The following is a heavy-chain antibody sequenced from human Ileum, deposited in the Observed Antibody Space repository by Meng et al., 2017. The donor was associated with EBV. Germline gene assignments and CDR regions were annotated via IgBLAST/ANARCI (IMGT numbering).Heavy chain of an antibody. Sequence: LQRQQSGPGLVRPSENLSLTCTVSGGSISNENDYWGWIRQPPGKGLEWIGSMYYSGSTYYNPSLKSRVTMSLDTSKNQFSLQLTSVTAADTALYYCATRVAAVKYYFDYWGQGTLVTVSS. V-gene: IGHV4-39*07. J-gene: IGHJ4*02. CDR1: GGSISNENDY. CDR2: MYYSGST. CDR3: ATRVAAVKYYFDY. D-gene: IGHD6-19*01.